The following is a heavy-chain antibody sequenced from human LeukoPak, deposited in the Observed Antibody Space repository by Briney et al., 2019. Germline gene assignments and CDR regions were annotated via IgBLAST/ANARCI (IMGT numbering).Heavy chain of an antibody. CDR2: IFSDASST. CDR1: GFTFSSYW. CDR3: ARVLPNSGRYFDY. V-gene: IGHV3-74*01. Sequence: PGGSLRLYCAASGFTFSSYWMHWVRQAPGKGLVWVSRIFSDASSTNYADSVKGRFTISRDNAKNTLYLQMNSLRADDTAVYYCARVLPNSGRYFDYWGQGTLVTVSS. D-gene: IGHD6-19*01. J-gene: IGHJ4*02.